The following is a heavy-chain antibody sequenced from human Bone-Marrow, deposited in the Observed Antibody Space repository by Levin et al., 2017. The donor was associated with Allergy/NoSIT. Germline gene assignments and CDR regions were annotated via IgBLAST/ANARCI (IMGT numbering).Heavy chain of an antibody. D-gene: IGHD2-15*01. V-gene: IGHV2-5*01. J-gene: IGHJ4*02. CDR1: GFSLTPDEVG. CDR2: IYWRDDK. CDR3: AHRHRYCSGATCSVFDY. Sequence: SGPTLVKPTQTLTLTCSFSGFSLTPDEVGVGWIRQPPGKALECLALIYWRDDKRYSPSLRSRLTITKDTSKNQVVLTMTNVDPVDTATYYCAHRHRYCSGATCSVFDYWGQGILVTVSS.